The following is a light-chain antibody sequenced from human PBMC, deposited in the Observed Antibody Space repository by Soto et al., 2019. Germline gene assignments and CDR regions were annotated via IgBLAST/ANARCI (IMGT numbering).Light chain of an antibody. J-gene: IGKJ1*01. V-gene: IGKV3-15*01. CDR2: GAS. CDR1: QSVSSN. CDR3: QQYNNWPQT. Sequence: EIVMTQSPATLSVSPGERATLSCRASQSVSSNLAWYQQKPGQAPRLFIYGASTRATGIPARFSGSRSGTEFTLTISSLQSEDFAVYYCQQYNNWPQTFGQGTKVEIK.